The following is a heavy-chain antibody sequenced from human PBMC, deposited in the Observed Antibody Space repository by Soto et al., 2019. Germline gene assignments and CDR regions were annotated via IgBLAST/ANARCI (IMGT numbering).Heavy chain of an antibody. Sequence: QVQLQQWGAGLLKPSETLSLTCAVYGGSFSGYYWSWIRQPPGKGLAWIGEINHSGSTNYNPSLKSRVTISVDTSKNQFSLKLSSVTAADTAVYYCAREGHNREALDWFDPWGQGTLVTVSS. V-gene: IGHV4-34*01. J-gene: IGHJ5*02. CDR1: GGSFSGYY. D-gene: IGHD3-3*02. CDR3: AREGHNREALDWFDP. CDR2: INHSGST.